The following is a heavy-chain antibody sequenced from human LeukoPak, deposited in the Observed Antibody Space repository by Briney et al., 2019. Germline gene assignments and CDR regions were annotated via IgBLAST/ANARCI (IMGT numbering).Heavy chain of an antibody. D-gene: IGHD6-13*01. CDR3: AKDSDSWYGFDY. V-gene: IGHV3-23*01. J-gene: IGHJ4*02. CDR2: ISGSGGST. Sequence: GGSLRLSCAASGFTFDDYTMHWVRQAPGKGLEWVSAISGSGGSTYYADSVKGRFTISRDNSKNTLHLQMNSLRAEDTAVYYCAKDSDSWYGFDYWGQGTLVTVSS. CDR1: GFTFDDYT.